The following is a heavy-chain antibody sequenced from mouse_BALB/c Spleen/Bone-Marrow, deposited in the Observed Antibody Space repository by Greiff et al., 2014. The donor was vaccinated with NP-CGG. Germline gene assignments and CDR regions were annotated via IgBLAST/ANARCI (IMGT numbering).Heavy chain of an antibody. CDR3: ATSYYGRKTWFAY. V-gene: IGHV2-3*01. J-gene: IGHJ3*01. CDR1: GFSLPSYG. CDR2: IWGDGST. D-gene: IGHD1-1*01. Sequence: VKLQESGPGLVAPSQSLSITCTVSGFSLPSYGVNWVRQPPGKGLEWLGVIWGDGSTNYHSALISRLSIRKDNSKSQVFLKLNSLQTDDTATYYCATSYYGRKTWFAYWGQETLVTVSA.